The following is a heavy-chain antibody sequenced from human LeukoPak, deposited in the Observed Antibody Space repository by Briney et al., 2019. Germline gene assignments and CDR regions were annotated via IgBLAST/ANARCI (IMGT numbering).Heavy chain of an antibody. V-gene: IGHV3-30*18. Sequence: GRSLRLSCAASGFTFSRYGMHWVRQAPGKGLEWVAVISYDGSNKYYADSVKGRFTISRDNSKNTLYLQMNSLRAEDTAVYYCAKGGYSSYYYYGMDVWGQGTTVTVSS. CDR1: GFTFSRYG. D-gene: IGHD5-18*01. CDR2: ISYDGSNK. J-gene: IGHJ6*01. CDR3: AKGGYSSYYYYGMDV.